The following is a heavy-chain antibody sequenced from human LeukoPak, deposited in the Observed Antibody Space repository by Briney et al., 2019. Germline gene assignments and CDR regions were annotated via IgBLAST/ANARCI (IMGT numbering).Heavy chain of an antibody. CDR2: IYHSGST. CDR3: ARGAVRRRWFDP. Sequence: PSGTLSLTCAVSGGSISSSNWWSWVRQPPGKGLEWIGEIYHSGSTNYNPSLKSRVTISVDTSKNQFSLKLSSVTAADTAVYYCARGAVRRRWFDPWGQGTLVTVSS. CDR1: GGSISSSNW. V-gene: IGHV4-4*02. J-gene: IGHJ5*02.